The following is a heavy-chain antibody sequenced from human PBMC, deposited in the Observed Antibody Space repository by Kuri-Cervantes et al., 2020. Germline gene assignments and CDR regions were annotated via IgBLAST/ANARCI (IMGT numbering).Heavy chain of an antibody. CDR1: GFTFSSYA. D-gene: IGHD3-22*01. CDR3: ARDEAPVILGMDV. V-gene: IGHV3-23*01. Sequence: GGSLRLSCAASGFTFSSYAMRWVRQAPGKGLEWVSTSGSGGGTSYADSVKGRFTISRDNSKNTLYLQMNSLRAEDTAVYYCARDEAPVILGMDVWGQGTTVTVSS. CDR2: SGSGGGT. J-gene: IGHJ6*02.